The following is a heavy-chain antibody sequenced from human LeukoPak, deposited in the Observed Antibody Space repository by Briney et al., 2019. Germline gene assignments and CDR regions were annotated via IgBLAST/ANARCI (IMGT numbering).Heavy chain of an antibody. CDR3: AKGGRDVATTYFDY. J-gene: IGHJ4*01. CDR1: GFTFRSYA. V-gene: IGHV3-23*01. D-gene: IGHD5-24*01. Sequence: PGGSLSLSCAASGFTFRSYAMSWLRPAPGKGLEWVSGISGTGGGTYYADSVKGRFTISRDNSKNTLYLQMDNLRAEDTAVYYCAKGGRDVATTYFDYWGHGTLVTVSS. CDR2: ISGTGGGT.